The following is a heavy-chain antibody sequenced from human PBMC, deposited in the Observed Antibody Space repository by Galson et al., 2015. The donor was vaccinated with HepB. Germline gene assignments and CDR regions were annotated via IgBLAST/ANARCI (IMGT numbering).Heavy chain of an antibody. CDR3: ARDSTFSSEIPYYYDSSGYYALDY. D-gene: IGHD3-22*01. V-gene: IGHV1-18*04. CDR2: ISAYNGNT. J-gene: IGHJ4*02. CDR1: GYTFTSYG. Sequence: SVKVSCKASGYTFTSYGISWVRQAPGQGLEWMGWISAYNGNTNYAQKLQGRVTMTTDTSTSTAYMELRSLRSDDTAVYYCARDSTFSSEIPYYYDSSGYYALDYWGQGTLVTVSS.